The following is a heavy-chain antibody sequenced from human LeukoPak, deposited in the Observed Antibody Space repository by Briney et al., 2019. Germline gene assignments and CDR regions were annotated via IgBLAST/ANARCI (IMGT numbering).Heavy chain of an antibody. V-gene: IGHV4-59*08. CDR1: SGSISAYY. Sequence: SGTLSLTCTVSSGSISAYYWNWIRQPPGKGLEWIGYIYYSGGTTYNPSLKSRVTISIDTSKNQFSLNLSSVTAADTAVYYCARRSGGTIDYWGQGMLVTVSS. J-gene: IGHJ4*02. D-gene: IGHD6-25*01. CDR3: ARRSGGTIDY. CDR2: IYYSGGT.